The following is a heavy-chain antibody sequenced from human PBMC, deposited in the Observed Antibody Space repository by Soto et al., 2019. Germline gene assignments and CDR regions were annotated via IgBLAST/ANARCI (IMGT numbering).Heavy chain of an antibody. Sequence: SETLSLTCAVYGGSFSGYYWSWIRQPPGKGLEWIGEINHSGSTNYNPSLKSRVTISVDTSKNQFSLKLSSVTAADTAVYYCASLNCGGDCYSLLYFQHWGQGTLVTVSS. CDR1: GGSFSGYY. CDR3: ASLNCGGDCYSLLYFQH. D-gene: IGHD2-21*02. V-gene: IGHV4-34*01. CDR2: INHSGST. J-gene: IGHJ1*01.